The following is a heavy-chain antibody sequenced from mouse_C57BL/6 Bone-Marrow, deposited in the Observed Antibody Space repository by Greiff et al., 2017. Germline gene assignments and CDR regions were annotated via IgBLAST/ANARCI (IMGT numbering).Heavy chain of an antibody. Sequence: EVKLLESEGGLVQPGSSMKLSCTASGFTFSDYYMAWVRQVPEKGLEWVANINYDGSSTYYLDSLKSRFIISRDNAKNILYLQMSSLKSEDTATYYCARGGNYYYAMDYWGKGTSVTAST. CDR3: ARGGNYYYAMDY. D-gene: IGHD2-1*01. V-gene: IGHV5-16*01. CDR1: GFTFSDYY. CDR2: INYDGSST. J-gene: IGHJ4*01.